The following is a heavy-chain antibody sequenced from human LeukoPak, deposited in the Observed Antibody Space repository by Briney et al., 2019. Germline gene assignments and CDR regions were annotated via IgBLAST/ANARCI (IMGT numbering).Heavy chain of an antibody. V-gene: IGHV3-23*01. Sequence: GALRLSCAASGFTFSSYAMSWVRQAPGKGLEWVSSISNSGGRTFYTDSVKGRFTISRDNSKIALYLQMNSLRAEDTAVYYCAKSYNGYESKPDYWGQGTLVTVSS. J-gene: IGHJ4*02. CDR1: GFTFSSYA. CDR2: ISNSGGRT. D-gene: IGHD5-12*01. CDR3: AKSYNGYESKPDY.